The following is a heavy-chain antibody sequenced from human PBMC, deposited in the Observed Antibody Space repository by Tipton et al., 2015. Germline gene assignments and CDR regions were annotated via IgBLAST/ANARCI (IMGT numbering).Heavy chain of an antibody. CDR2: IKPDGSES. CDR1: GFTFSSYW. D-gene: IGHD2-15*01. Sequence: SLRLSCAASGFTFSSYWMTWVRQAPGKDLEWVANIKPDGSESYYLESVEGRFTFSRDNAKNSLYLQMNSLRDEDTAVYYCARKSLLLDYWGQGTLVTVSS. J-gene: IGHJ4*02. CDR3: ARKSLLLDY. V-gene: IGHV3-7*01.